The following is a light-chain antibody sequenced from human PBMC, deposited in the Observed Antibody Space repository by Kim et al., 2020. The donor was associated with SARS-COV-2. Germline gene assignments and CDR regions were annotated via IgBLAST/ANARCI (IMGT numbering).Light chain of an antibody. Sequence: STGDRATRSCMNSQRVSSNFACNQQKPGQSPRLLIYGASTRATRIPASFSGSGYVTEFTLTISSLQSEDFAVYYCQQYNNWPPETFRQGTKLEI. CDR3: QQYNNWPPET. V-gene: IGKV3-15*01. CDR1: QRVSSN. CDR2: GAS. J-gene: IGKJ2*01.